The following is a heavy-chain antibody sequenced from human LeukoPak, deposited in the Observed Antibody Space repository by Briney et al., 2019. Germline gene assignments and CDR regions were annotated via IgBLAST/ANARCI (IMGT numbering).Heavy chain of an antibody. J-gene: IGHJ4*02. CDR2: ISGSGDSP. CDR3: AKVRVTTGYDYFDC. D-gene: IGHD5-12*01. CDR1: AFSLSAYN. V-gene: IGHV3-23*01. Sequence: GGSLRLSCAASAFSLSAYNMSWVRQAPGKGLEWVSAISGSGDSPFYADSVKGRFTISRDNSKNTLYLQMNNLRADDTAVYYCAKVRVTTGYDYFDCWGQGTLVTVSS.